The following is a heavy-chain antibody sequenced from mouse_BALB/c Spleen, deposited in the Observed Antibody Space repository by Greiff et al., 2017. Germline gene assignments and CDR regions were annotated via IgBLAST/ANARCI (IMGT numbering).Heavy chain of an antibody. CDR3: ARHVLITTGGFAY. J-gene: IGHJ3*01. D-gene: IGHD2-4*01. Sequence: EVKLVESGGGLVKPGGSLKLSCAASGFAFSSYDMSWVRQTPEKRLEWVAYISSGGGSTYYPDTVKGRFTISRDNAKNTLYLQMSSLKSEDTAMYYCARHVLITTGGFAYWGQGTLVTVSA. CDR1: GFAFSSYD. CDR2: ISSGGGST. V-gene: IGHV5-12-1*01.